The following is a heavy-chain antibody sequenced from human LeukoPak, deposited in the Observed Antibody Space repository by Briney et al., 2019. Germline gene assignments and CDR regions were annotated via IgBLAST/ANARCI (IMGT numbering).Heavy chain of an antibody. Sequence: KSGGSLRLSCAASGFTFSDYYMSWIRQAPGKGLEWVSYISSSGSTIYYADSVKGRFTISRDNAKNSLYLQMNSLRAEDTAVYYCAREDTAMVTGYYYGIDVWGQGTTVTVSS. J-gene: IGHJ6*02. CDR1: GFTFSDYY. D-gene: IGHD5-18*01. V-gene: IGHV3-11*01. CDR3: AREDTAMVTGYYYGIDV. CDR2: ISSSGSTI.